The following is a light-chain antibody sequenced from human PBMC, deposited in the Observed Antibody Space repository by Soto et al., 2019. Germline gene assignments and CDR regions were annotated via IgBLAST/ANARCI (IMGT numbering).Light chain of an antibody. CDR1: QSLVYSDGRAY. J-gene: IGKJ1*01. CDR3: MQGTHWPPT. CDR2: KAS. Sequence: EVVMTQSPLSLPVTLGQPASISCRTSQSLVYSDGRAYLCWFHQRPGHSPRRLISKASNRESGGTDRIIGSGAGTDFSLQINRVEAEDDGIYYCMQGTHWPPTFGRGTRVDIE. V-gene: IGKV2-30*01.